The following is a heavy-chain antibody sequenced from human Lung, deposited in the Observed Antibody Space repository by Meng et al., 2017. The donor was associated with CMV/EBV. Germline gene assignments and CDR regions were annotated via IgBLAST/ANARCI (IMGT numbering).Heavy chain of an antibody. J-gene: IGHJ4*02. Sequence: SCAASGFNFDYYGMHWVRQTPGKGLEWVAFIRHDGANKFYGDSVKGRFTISRDNSKNTVYLQMNSLRPEETAMYYCAKDPLVFGGANAYFDCWGQGXLVTVSS. CDR3: AKDPLVFGGANAYFDC. V-gene: IGHV3-30*02. CDR1: GFNFDYYG. D-gene: IGHD3-16*01. CDR2: IRHDGANK.